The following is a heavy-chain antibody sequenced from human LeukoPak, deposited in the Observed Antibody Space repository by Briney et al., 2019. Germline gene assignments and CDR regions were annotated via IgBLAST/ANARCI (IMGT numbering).Heavy chain of an antibody. CDR3: ARDHKYAFDN. Sequence: GGSLRLSCTASGFPFIEYSMNWVRQAPGKGLEWISYIGIDSGNTKYADSVRGRFTISADKAKNSLYLQMNSLRVEDTAVYYCARDHKYAFDNWGQGTLVSVAS. V-gene: IGHV3-48*01. CDR2: IGIDSGNT. CDR1: GFPFIEYS. J-gene: IGHJ4*02.